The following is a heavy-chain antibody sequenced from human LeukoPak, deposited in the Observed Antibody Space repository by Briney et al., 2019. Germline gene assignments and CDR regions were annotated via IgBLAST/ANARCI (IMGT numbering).Heavy chain of an antibody. Sequence: GGSLRLSCAASGFTFSSYAMSWVRQAPGKGLEWVSAISGSGGSTYYADSVKGRFTISRDNSKNTLYLQMNSLRAEDTAVYYCAKDLSVSRVDIVATQSFDYWGQGTLVTVSS. J-gene: IGHJ4*02. CDR3: AKDLSVSRVDIVATQSFDY. CDR1: GFTFSSYA. D-gene: IGHD5-12*01. V-gene: IGHV3-23*01. CDR2: ISGSGGST.